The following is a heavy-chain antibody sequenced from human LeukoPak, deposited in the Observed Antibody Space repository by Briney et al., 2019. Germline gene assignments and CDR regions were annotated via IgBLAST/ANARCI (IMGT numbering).Heavy chain of an antibody. J-gene: IGHJ4*02. CDR3: TRMSEDDDFWSGWRDY. Sequence: PGGSLRLSCTASGFTFGDYAMSWVRQAPGKGLEWVGFIRSKAYGGTTEYAASVKGRFTISRDDSKSIAYLQMNSLKTEDTAVYYCTRMSEDDDFWSGWRDYWGQGTLVTVSS. CDR1: GFTFGDYA. V-gene: IGHV3-49*04. CDR2: IRSKAYGGTT. D-gene: IGHD3-3*01.